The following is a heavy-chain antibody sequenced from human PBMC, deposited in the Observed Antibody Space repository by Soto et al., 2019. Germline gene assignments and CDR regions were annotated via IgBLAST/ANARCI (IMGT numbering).Heavy chain of an antibody. CDR2: ISAYNGNT. CDR3: SRMIDEDVVVLFDY. Sequence: ASVKVSCKASGYTFTSYGISWVRQAPGQGLEWMGWISAYNGNTNYAQKLQGRVTMTTDTSTSTAYMELRSLRSDDTAVYYCSRMIDEDVVVLFDYWGQGTLVTVAS. D-gene: IGHD2-2*01. CDR1: GYTFTSYG. V-gene: IGHV1-18*01. J-gene: IGHJ4*02.